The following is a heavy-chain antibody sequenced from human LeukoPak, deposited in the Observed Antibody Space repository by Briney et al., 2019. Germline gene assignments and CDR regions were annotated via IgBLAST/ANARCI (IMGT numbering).Heavy chain of an antibody. CDR1: GFTFDDYG. J-gene: IGHJ4*02. CDR2: INWNGGST. D-gene: IGHD3-22*01. CDR3: ARRAGDYSHPYDY. V-gene: IGHV3-20*04. Sequence: GGSLRLSCAASGFTFDDYGMSWVRQAPGKGLEWVSGINWNGGSTGYADSVKGRFTTSRDNSKNTVHLQMNSLRAEDTAMYYCARRAGDYSHPYDYWGQGTLVTVSS.